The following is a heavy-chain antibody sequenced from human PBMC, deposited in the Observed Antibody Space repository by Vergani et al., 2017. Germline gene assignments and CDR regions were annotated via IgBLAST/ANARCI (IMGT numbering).Heavy chain of an antibody. CDR1: GSTVSGNY. J-gene: IGHJ4*02. CDR2: IYYSGST. Sequence: LQLVESGGGLVQPGGSLRLSCAASGSTVSGNYMTWVRQAPGKGLEWFGSIYYSGSTYYNPSLKSRVTISVDTSKNQFSLKLSSVTAADTAVYYCATLGIQLWMHFDYWGQGTLVTVSS. CDR3: ATLGIQLWMHFDY. V-gene: IGHV4-59*05. D-gene: IGHD5-18*01.